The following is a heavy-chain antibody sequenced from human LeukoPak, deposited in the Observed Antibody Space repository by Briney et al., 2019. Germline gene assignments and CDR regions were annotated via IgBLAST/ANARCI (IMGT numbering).Heavy chain of an antibody. CDR1: GGSISIYY. Sequence: TASETLSLTCTVSGGSISIYYWSWIRQPPGKGLEWIGYIYYSGSTNYSPSLKSRVTISVDTSKNQFSLKLGSVAAAYTAWFYVGGVKPYYMDVWGKGTPVTVSS. J-gene: IGHJ6*03. V-gene: IGHV4-59*01. CDR3: GGVKPYYMDV. CDR2: IYYSGST.